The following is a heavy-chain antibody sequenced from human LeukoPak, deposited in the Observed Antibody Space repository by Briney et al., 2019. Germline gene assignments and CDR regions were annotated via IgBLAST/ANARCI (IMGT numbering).Heavy chain of an antibody. CDR3: ARALMGHYDY. CDR1: GGSISSYY. D-gene: IGHD3-10*01. CDR2: IYTSGST. Sequence: SETLSLTCTVSGGSISSYYWSWIRQPAGKGLGWIGRIYTSGSTNYNPSLKSRVTMSVDTSKNQFSLKLSSVTAADTAVYYCARALMGHYDYWGQGTLVTVSS. J-gene: IGHJ4*02. V-gene: IGHV4-4*07.